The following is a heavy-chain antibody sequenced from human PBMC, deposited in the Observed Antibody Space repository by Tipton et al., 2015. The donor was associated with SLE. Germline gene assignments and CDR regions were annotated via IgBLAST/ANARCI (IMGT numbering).Heavy chain of an antibody. D-gene: IGHD3-16*01. CDR1: GFITSGYW. CDR2: IKEDGSQI. Sequence: SLRLSCAASGFITSGYWMSWVRQAPGKGLEWVANIKEDGSQILYVDSVKGRFTISRDNAKNSLYLQMNSLRAEDTAVYFCVRDAHRGGDYDYWGQGALVTVSS. J-gene: IGHJ4*02. V-gene: IGHV3-7*01. CDR3: VRDAHRGGDYDY.